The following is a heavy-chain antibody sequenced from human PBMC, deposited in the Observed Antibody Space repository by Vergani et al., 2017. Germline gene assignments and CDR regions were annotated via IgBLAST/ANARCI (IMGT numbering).Heavy chain of an antibody. CDR2: ISSSSSTI. CDR1: GFTFSSYS. V-gene: IGHV3-48*01. D-gene: IGHD2-2*01. CDR3: ARGSTSMAYYYYYYYMDV. J-gene: IGHJ6*03. Sequence: EVQLVESGGGLVQPGGSLRLSCAASGFTFSSYSMNWVRQAPGKGLEWVSYISSSSSTIYYADSVKGRFTISRDNAKNSLYLQMNSLRAEDTAVYYCARGSTSMAYYYYYYYMDVWGKGTTVTVSS.